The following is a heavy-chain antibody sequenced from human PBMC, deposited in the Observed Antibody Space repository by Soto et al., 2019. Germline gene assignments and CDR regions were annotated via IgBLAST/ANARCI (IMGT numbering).Heavy chain of an antibody. J-gene: IGHJ5*02. CDR3: ARGVKYGAYSRWFDP. CDR2: MNPNSGDT. V-gene: IGHV1-8*01. D-gene: IGHD4-17*01. CDR1: GYTFTNYD. Sequence: QVQLVQSGAEVKKPGASEKVSCKASGYTFTNYDINWVRQATGQGLEYLGWMNPNSGDTAYVQKFQGRVTMTWDTSITTAYMELRSLRSEDTAVYFCARGVKYGAYSRWFDPWGQGTLVTVSS.